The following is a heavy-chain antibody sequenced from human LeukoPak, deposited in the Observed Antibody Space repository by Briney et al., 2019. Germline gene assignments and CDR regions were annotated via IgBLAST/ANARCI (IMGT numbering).Heavy chain of an antibody. CDR1: GFTFSSYS. J-gene: IGHJ3*02. Sequence: GGSLRLSCAAAGFTFSSYSMSWVRQAPGKGLEWVSSISSSSSYIYYADSVKGRVTISRDNAKNSLYLQMNSLRAEDTAVYYCARQYDAFDIWGQGTMVTVSS. CDR3: ARQYDAFDI. CDR2: ISSSSSYI. V-gene: IGHV3-21*01.